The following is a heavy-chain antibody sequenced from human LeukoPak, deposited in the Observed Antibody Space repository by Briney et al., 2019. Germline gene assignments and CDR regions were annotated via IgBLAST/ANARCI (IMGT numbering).Heavy chain of an antibody. Sequence: PSETLSLTCAVYGGSFSGYYWSWIRQPPGKGLEWIGEINHSGSTNYNPSLKSRVTISVDTSKNQFSLKLSSVTAADTAVYYCARVRYGDSTRYFDLWGRGTLVTVSS. CDR3: ARVRYGDSTRYFDL. J-gene: IGHJ2*01. V-gene: IGHV4-34*01. CDR2: INHSGST. CDR1: GGSFSGYY. D-gene: IGHD4-17*01.